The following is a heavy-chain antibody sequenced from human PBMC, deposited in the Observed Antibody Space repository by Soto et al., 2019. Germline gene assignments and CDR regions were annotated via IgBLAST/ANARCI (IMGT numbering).Heavy chain of an antibody. D-gene: IGHD3-10*01. Sequence: QITLKESGPTLVKPTQPLTLTCTFSGFSLSTSGVGVGWIRQPPGKALEWLALLYWDDDKRYSPSLKSRLTITQDTSKNQVVLTMNNVDPVDTATYYCAHRRPPQRVRGVPSGSGNWFDPWCQGPLVTVSS. CDR2: LYWDDDK. V-gene: IGHV2-5*02. CDR1: GFSLSTSGVG. CDR3: AHRRPPQRVRGVPSGSGNWFDP. J-gene: IGHJ5*02.